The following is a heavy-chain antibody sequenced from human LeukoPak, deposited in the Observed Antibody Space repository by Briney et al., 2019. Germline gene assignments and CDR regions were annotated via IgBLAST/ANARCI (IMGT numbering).Heavy chain of an antibody. J-gene: IGHJ5*02. CDR2: ITSSSTNT. CDR1: GFTFSSCS. CDR3: SGYNWFDP. Sequence: GGSLRLSCAASGFTFSSCSMNWVRQAPGKGLEWVSAITSSSTNTYYADSVKGRFTISRDNAKNSLYLQMNGLRAEDTAVYYCSGYNWFDPWGQGTLVTVSS. V-gene: IGHV3-21*01.